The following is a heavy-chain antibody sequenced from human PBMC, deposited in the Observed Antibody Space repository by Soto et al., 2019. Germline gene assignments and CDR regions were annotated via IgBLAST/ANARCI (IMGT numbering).Heavy chain of an antibody. CDR1: GGSFSGYY. CDR3: ARWSGEGYYMDV. V-gene: IGHV4-34*01. J-gene: IGHJ6*03. D-gene: IGHD3-3*01. CDR2: INHSGST. Sequence: SETLSLTCAVYGGSFSGYYWSWIRQPPGKGLEWIGEINHSGSTNYNPSLKSRVTISVDTSKNQFSLKLSSVTAADTAVYYCARWSGEGYYMDVWGKGTTVTVSS.